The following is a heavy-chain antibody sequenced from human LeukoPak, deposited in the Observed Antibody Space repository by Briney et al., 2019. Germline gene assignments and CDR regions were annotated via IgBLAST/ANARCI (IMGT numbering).Heavy chain of an antibody. J-gene: IGHJ4*02. D-gene: IGHD6-19*01. CDR3: ARSAQWLEPFDY. CDR2: IWYDGSNK. Sequence: PGRSLRLSCAASGFTFSSYGMHWVRQAPGKGLEWVAVIWYDGSNKYYADSVKGRFTISRDNSKNTLYLQMNSLRAEDTAVYYCARSAQWLEPFDYWGQGTLATVSP. CDR1: GFTFSSYG. V-gene: IGHV3-33*01.